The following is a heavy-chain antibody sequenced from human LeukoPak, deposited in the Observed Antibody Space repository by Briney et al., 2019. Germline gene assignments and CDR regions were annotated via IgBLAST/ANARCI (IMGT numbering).Heavy chain of an antibody. D-gene: IGHD3-10*01. CDR3: AREGYYGSGVPDAFDI. CDR2: ISSSSSYI. V-gene: IGHV3-21*01. J-gene: IGHJ3*02. Sequence: SGGSLRLSCAASGFTFSSYSMNWVRQAPGKGLEWVSSISSSSSYIYYADSVKGRFTISRDNAKNSLYLQMNSLRAEDTAVYYCAREGYYGSGVPDAFDIWGQGTMVTVSS. CDR1: GFTFSSYS.